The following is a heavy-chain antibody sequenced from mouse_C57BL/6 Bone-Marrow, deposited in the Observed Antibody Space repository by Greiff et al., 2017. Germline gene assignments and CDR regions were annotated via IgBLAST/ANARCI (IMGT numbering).Heavy chain of an antibody. CDR2: IYPRDGST. J-gene: IGHJ1*03. V-gene: IGHV1-78*01. CDR3: ATLYLYFDV. CDR1: GYTFTDHT. Sequence: VQLQQSVAELVKPGASVKISCKVSGYTFTDHTLHWLKQRPEQGLEWIGYIYPRDGSTKYNEKFKDKATLTADKSSSTAYMQRNSLPSEDSAVYFCATLYLYFDVWGTGTTVTVSS.